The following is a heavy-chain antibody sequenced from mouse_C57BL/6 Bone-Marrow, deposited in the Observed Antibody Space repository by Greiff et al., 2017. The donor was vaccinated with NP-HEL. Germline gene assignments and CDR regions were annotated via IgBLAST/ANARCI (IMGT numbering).Heavy chain of an antibody. CDR3: ARHDGSSYSAAY. CDR2: ISSGGSYT. J-gene: IGHJ3*01. D-gene: IGHD1-1*01. V-gene: IGHV5-6*01. Sequence: VQLKESGGDLVKPGGSLKLSCAASGFTFSSYGMSWVRQTPDKRLEWVATISSGGSYTYYPDSVKGRFTISRDNAKNTLYLQMSSLKSEDTAMYYCARHDGSSYSAAYWGQGTLVTVSA. CDR1: GFTFSSYG.